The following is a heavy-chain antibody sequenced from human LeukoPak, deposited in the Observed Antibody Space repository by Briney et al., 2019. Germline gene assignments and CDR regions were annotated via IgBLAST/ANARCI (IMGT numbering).Heavy chain of an antibody. CDR3: ASFWRSRFDY. V-gene: IGHV3-7*01. D-gene: IGHD3-3*01. J-gene: IGHJ4*02. CDR1: GFTVNNKY. Sequence: GGSLRLSCAASGFTVNNKYMTWVRQAPGKGLEWVANIKQDGSEKYYVDSVKGRFTISRDNAKNSLYLQMNSLRAEDTAVYYCASFWRSRFDYWGQGTLVTVSS. CDR2: IKQDGSEK.